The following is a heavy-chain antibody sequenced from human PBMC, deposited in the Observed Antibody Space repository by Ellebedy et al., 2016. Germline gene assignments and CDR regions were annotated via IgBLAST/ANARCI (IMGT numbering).Heavy chain of an antibody. D-gene: IGHD1-26*01. Sequence: GESLKISCAASGFTFSSYAMSWVRQAPGKGLEWVSAISGSGGSTYYADSVKGRFTISRDNSKNTLYLQMNSLRAEDTAVYYCAKRLGGYYFDYWGQGTLVTVSS. CDR1: GFTFSSYA. J-gene: IGHJ4*02. CDR2: ISGSGGST. CDR3: AKRLGGYYFDY. V-gene: IGHV3-23*01.